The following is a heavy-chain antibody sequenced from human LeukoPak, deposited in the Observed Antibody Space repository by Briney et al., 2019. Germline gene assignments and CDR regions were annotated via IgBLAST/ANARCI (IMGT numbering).Heavy chain of an antibody. CDR1: GGSTSSSSYY. D-gene: IGHD3-3*01. CDR2: IYYSGST. Sequence: PSETLSLTCTVSGGSTSSSSYYWGWIRQPPGKGLEWIGSIYYSGSTYYNPSLKSRVTISVDTSKNQFSLKLSSVTAADTAVYYCARHSYEYYDFWSGYSTGNYYYMDVWGKGTTVTVSS. J-gene: IGHJ6*03. V-gene: IGHV4-39*01. CDR3: ARHSYEYYDFWSGYSTGNYYYMDV.